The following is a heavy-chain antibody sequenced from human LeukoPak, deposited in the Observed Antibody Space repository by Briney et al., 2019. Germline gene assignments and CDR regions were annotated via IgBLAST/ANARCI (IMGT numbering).Heavy chain of an antibody. D-gene: IGHD1-26*01. J-gene: IGHJ4*02. CDR3: ARWYCGSNCYYDY. CDR2: LYADGET. Sequence: GGSLRLSCAASGFTFRSYAMSWVRQGPGKGLEWVSMLYADGETRYADSARGRFTISRDNSKNTVYLQMTSLRADDTAVYYCARWYCGSNCYYDYWGQGTLVTVSS. V-gene: IGHV3-53*01. CDR1: GFTFRSYA.